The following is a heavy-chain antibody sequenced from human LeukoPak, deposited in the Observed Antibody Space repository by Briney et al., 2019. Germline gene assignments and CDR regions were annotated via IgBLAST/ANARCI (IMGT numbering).Heavy chain of an antibody. CDR2: ISYDGSNK. J-gene: IGHJ3*02. Sequence: QPGGSLRLSCEASGFSIINHGMHWVRQAPGKGLEWVAVISYDGSNKYYADSVKGRFTISRDNSKNTLYLQMNSLRAEDTAVYYCARGGLGYCSGGSCYPGAAFDIWGQGTMVTVSS. CDR1: GFSIINHG. V-gene: IGHV3-30*19. D-gene: IGHD2-15*01. CDR3: ARGGLGYCSGGSCYPGAAFDI.